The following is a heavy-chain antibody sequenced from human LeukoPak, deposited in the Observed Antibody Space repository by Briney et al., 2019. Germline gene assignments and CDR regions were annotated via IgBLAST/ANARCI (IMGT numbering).Heavy chain of an antibody. CDR3: ARAPGYYYDCSGYYSFDY. Sequence: SETLSLTCTVSGGSISSYYWSWIRQPPGKGLEWIGYIYYSGSTNSNPSLKSRVTISVDTSKNQFSLKLSSVTAADTAVYYCARAPGYYYDCSGYYSFDYWGQGTLVTVSS. CDR1: GGSISSYY. J-gene: IGHJ4*02. V-gene: IGHV4-59*01. CDR2: IYYSGST. D-gene: IGHD3-22*01.